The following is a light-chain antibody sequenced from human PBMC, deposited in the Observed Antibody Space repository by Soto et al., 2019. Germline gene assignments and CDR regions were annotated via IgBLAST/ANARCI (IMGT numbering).Light chain of an antibody. CDR2: DAS. V-gene: IGKV3-11*01. CDR3: QPRSNWLFT. J-gene: IGKJ3*01. Sequence: EIVLPQSPATLSLSPGERATLSCRASQSVSSYLAWYQQKPGQAPRLLIYDASNRATGIPARFSGSGSGTDFTLTISSLEPEDFAVYYCQPRSNWLFTFGPGTKVDIK. CDR1: QSVSSY.